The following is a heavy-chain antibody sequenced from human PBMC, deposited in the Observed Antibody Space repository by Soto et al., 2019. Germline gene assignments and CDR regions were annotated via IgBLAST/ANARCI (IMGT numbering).Heavy chain of an antibody. CDR2: INAGNGDT. CDR1: GYTFTRYG. Sequence: ASVKVSCKASGYTFTRYGMHWVRQAPGQRLEWMGWINAGNGDTKYSQKFQGRVTITRDTSATIDYMELRSLRSEDTAVYYCARDSGRVFGEMTSALFDYWGQGTLVTVSS. J-gene: IGHJ4*02. CDR3: ARDSGRVFGEMTSALFDY. D-gene: IGHD3-10*01. V-gene: IGHV1-3*01.